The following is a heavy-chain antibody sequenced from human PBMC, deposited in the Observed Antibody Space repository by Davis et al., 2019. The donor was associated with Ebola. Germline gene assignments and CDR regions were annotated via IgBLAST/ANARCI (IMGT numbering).Heavy chain of an antibody. D-gene: IGHD3-3*01. J-gene: IGHJ4*02. Sequence: GGSLRLSCAASGFTFMSYAMSWVRQAPGKGLEWVSGVSGTGAGTYYADSVKGRFTISRDNSKNTLYLQMNSLRTEDTAVFYCAGGDFWSGQFDFWGQGVLVTVSS. CDR3: AGGDFWSGQFDF. CDR1: GFTFMSYA. CDR2: VSGTGAGT. V-gene: IGHV3-23*01.